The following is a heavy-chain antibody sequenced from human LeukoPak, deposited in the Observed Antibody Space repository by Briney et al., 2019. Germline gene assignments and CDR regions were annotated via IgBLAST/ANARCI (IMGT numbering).Heavy chain of an antibody. CDR3: ALRKKAGNFDY. CDR1: GYTFTGYY. D-gene: IGHD6-19*01. CDR2: INPNSGGT. V-gene: IGHV1-2*02. Sequence: ASVKVSCKASGYTFTGYYMHWVRQAPGQGLEWMGWINPNSGGTNYAQKFRGRVTMTRDTSISTAYMELGRLRSDDTAVYYCALRKKAGNFDYWGQGTLVTVSS. J-gene: IGHJ4*02.